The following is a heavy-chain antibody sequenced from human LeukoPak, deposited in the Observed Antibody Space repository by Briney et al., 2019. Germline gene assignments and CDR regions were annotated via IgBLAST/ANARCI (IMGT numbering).Heavy chain of an antibody. D-gene: IGHD3-22*01. CDR2: FDPEDGET. V-gene: IGHV1-24*01. CDR3: ATGTYYYDSSGYYVLDY. Sequence: ASVKVSCKASGGTFSSYAISWVRQAPGKGLEWMGGFDPEDGETIYAQKFQGRVTMTEDTSTDTAYMELSSLRSEDTAVYYCATGTYYYDSSGYYVLDYWGQGTLVTVSS. J-gene: IGHJ4*02. CDR1: GGTFSSYA.